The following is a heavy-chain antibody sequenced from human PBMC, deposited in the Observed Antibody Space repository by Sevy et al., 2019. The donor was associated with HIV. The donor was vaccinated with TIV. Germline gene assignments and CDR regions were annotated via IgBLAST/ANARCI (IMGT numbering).Heavy chain of an antibody. CDR3: ARVEYYYDSSGYYDY. D-gene: IGHD3-22*01. J-gene: IGHJ4*02. V-gene: IGHV3-23*01. CDR1: GFTFSSYA. CDR2: ISGSGGST. Sequence: GGSLRLSCAASGFTFSSYAMSWVRQAPGKGLEWVSAISGSGGSTYYADSVKGRFTISRDNSKNTLYLQMNSLRAEDTAVYYCARVEYYYDSSGYYDYWGQGTLVTVSS.